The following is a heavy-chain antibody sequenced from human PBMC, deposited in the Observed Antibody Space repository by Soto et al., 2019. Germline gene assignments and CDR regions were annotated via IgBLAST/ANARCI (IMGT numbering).Heavy chain of an antibody. CDR3: AKEEADDYVWGSYRLYYYYYGMDV. CDR1: GFTFSSYG. CDR2: ISYDGSNK. Sequence: SLILSCAASGFTFSSYGMHWVRQAPGKGLEWVAVISYDGSNKYYADSVKGRFTISRDNSKNTLYLQMNSLRAEDTAVYYCAKEEADDYVWGSYRLYYYYYGMDVWGQGTTVTVSS. D-gene: IGHD3-16*02. J-gene: IGHJ6*02. V-gene: IGHV3-30*18.